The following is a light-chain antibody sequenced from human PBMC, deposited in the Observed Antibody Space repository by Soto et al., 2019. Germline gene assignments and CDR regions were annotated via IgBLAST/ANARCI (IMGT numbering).Light chain of an antibody. J-gene: IGKJ1*01. CDR1: QSVSTN. CDR2: GAS. V-gene: IGKV3-15*01. CDR3: HQYNDGPGGT. Sequence: EIVMTQSPATLSVFPGERATLSCRASQSVSTNLAWYQHKPGQAPRLLIFGASTRATGVPVRFSGSGSQRKFTLTISRLQSEAFAVYYCHQYNDGPGGTFGQGTKVDIK.